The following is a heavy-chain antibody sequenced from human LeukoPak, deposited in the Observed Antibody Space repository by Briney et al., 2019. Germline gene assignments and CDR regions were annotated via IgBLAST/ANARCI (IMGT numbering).Heavy chain of an antibody. CDR3: AKGGKWDVTPFDY. CDR2: ISGSGGST. Sequence: GGSLRLSCAASGFIFSSYAMSWVRQAPGKGLEWVSAISGSGGSTYYADSVKGRFTISRDNSKNTLYLQMNSLRAEDTAVYYCAKGGKWDVTPFDYWGQGTLVTVSS. D-gene: IGHD1-26*01. V-gene: IGHV3-23*01. J-gene: IGHJ4*02. CDR1: GFIFSSYA.